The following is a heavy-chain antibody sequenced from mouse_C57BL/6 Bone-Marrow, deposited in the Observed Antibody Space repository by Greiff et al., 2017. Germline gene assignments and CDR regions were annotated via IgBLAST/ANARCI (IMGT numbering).Heavy chain of an antibody. V-gene: IGHV5-9-1*02. D-gene: IGHD2-1*01. J-gene: IGHJ4*01. CDR2: ISSGGDYI. CDR1: GFTFSSYA. Sequence: EVQLVESGAGLVKPGGSLKLSCAASGFTFSSYAMSWVRQTPEKRLEWVAYISSGGDYIYYADTVKGRFTISRDNARNTLYLQMSSLKSEDTAMYYCTKYGNYDAMDYWGQGTSVTVSS. CDR3: TKYGNYDAMDY.